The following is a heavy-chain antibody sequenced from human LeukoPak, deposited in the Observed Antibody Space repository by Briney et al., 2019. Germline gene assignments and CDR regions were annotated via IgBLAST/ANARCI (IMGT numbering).Heavy chain of an antibody. CDR1: GGSISTYY. V-gene: IGHV4-59*01. D-gene: IGHD2-8*01. CDR2: IYYSGST. CDR3: ARVTGYAIEDYFDY. J-gene: IGHJ4*02. Sequence: SETLSLTCTVSGGSISTYYWSWIRQPPGKGLEWIGYIYYSGSTNYNPSLKSRVTISVKTSKNQFSLKLRSVTAADTAVYYCARVTGYAIEDYFDYWGQGTLVTVSS.